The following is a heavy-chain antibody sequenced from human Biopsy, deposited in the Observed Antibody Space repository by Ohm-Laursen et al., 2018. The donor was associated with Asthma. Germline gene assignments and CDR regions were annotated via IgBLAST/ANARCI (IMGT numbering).Heavy chain of an antibody. CDR3: VRDGTDDALDI. CDR1: GFSFSNFA. J-gene: IGHJ3*02. CDR2: ISKDASTQ. Sequence: SLRLSCIASGFSFSNFAIHWVRQAPGKGLEWVGGISKDASTQDYADSVKGRFTMARDNSKNTLDLQMNSLREEDTAVYYCVRDGTDDALDIWGQGTVVSVSS. D-gene: IGHD1-1*01. V-gene: IGHV3-30*01.